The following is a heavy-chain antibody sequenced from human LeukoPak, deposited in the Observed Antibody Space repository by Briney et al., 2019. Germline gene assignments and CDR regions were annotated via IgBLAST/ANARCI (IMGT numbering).Heavy chain of an antibody. D-gene: IGHD6-19*01. Sequence: GGSLRLSCAASGFTFSSYAMHWVRQAPGKGLEWVAVISYDGSNKYYADSVKGRFTISRDNSKNTLYLQMNSLRAEDTAVYYCAKVFFAAVAGPIFDYWGQGTLVTVSS. J-gene: IGHJ4*02. CDR3: AKVFFAAVAGPIFDY. CDR1: GFTFSSYA. V-gene: IGHV3-30*04. CDR2: ISYDGSNK.